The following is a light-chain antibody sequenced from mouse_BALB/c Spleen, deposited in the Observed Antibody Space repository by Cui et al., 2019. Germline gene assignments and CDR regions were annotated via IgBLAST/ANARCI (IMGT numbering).Light chain of an antibody. CDR3: QQNNEDPQT. V-gene: IGKV3-10*01. CDR1: ESVDSDGNSF. Sequence: NIVLTQSPASLAVSLGQRATISCRASESVDSDGNSFMHWYQQKPGQPPKLLIYLASNLESGVPARFSGSGSRTDFTLTIDPVEADDAATYYCQQNNEDPQTFGGGTKLEIK. CDR2: LAS. J-gene: IGKJ1*01.